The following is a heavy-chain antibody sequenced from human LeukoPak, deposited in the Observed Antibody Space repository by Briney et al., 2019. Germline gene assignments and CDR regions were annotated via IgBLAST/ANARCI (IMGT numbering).Heavy chain of an antibody. Sequence: PSETLSLTCTVSGGSISSHDWSWIRQPPGKGLEWIGYIYYSGSTNYTPSLKRRVTISVDTCKNQFSLELSSVTAADTAVYHCARANYYGSSGWFDYWGQGTLVTVSS. D-gene: IGHD3-22*01. CDR1: GGSISSHD. CDR2: IYYSGST. V-gene: IGHV4-59*11. CDR3: ARANYYGSSGWFDY. J-gene: IGHJ4*02.